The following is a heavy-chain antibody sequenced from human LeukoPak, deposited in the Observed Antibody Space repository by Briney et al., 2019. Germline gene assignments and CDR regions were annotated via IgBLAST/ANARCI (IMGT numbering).Heavy chain of an antibody. J-gene: IGHJ4*02. CDR2: IYTSGST. CDR1: GGSISSYY. CDR3: ARDRVGSADFWSGYYTGTFDY. Sequence: SETLSLTCTVSGGSISSYYWSWIRQPAGKGLEWIGRIYTSGSTNYNPSLKSRVTMSVDTSKNQFSLKQKSVTAADTAVYYCARDRVGSADFWSGYYTGTFDYWGQGTLVTVSS. V-gene: IGHV4-4*07. D-gene: IGHD3-3*01.